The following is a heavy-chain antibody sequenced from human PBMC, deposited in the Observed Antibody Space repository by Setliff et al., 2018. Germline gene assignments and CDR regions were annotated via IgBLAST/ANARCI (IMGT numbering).Heavy chain of an antibody. D-gene: IGHD1-26*01. J-gene: IGHJ3*02. CDR2: IHNDGTST. Sequence: PGGSLRLSCEASGFTFSRYWMHWVRQAPGKGLVWVSHIHNDGTSTSYADSVKGRFTISRDNAKNTVYLETNRLRAEDTAIYYCTRDWGGVGATNAFDIWGQGTMVTVSS. V-gene: IGHV3-74*01. CDR3: TRDWGGVGATNAFDI. CDR1: GFTFSRYW.